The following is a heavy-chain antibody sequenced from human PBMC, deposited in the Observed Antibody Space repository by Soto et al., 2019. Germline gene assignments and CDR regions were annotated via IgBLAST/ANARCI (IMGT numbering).Heavy chain of an antibody. CDR1: GYTFTNYG. CDR2: INAGNGNT. J-gene: IGHJ6*02. D-gene: IGHD6-13*01. Sequence: ASVKVSCKASGYTFTNYGFSWVRQAPGQRLEWMGWINAGNGNTKYSQKFQGRVTITRDTSASTAYMELSSLRSEDTAVYYCAADIGYSSMDVWGQGTTVTVSS. CDR3: AADIGYSSMDV. V-gene: IGHV1-3*01.